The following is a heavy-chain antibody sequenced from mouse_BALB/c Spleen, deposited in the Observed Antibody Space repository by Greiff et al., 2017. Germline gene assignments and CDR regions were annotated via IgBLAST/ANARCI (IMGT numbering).Heavy chain of an antibody. CDR1: GFTFSSYT. CDR3: ARHGYYAMDY. CDR2: ISNGGGST. V-gene: IGHV5-12-2*01. J-gene: IGHJ4*01. Sequence: EVQRVESGGGLVQPGGSLKLSCAASGFTFSSYTMSWVRQTPEKRLEWVAYISNGGGSTYYPDTVKGRFTISRDNAKNTLYLQMSSLKSEDTAMYYYARHGYYAMDYWGQGTSVTVSS.